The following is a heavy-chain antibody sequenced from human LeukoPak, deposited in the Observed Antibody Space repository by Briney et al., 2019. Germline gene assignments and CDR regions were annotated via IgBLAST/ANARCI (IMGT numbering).Heavy chain of an antibody. J-gene: IGHJ4*02. CDR2: INGDGGSR. Sequence: GGTLRLSCAASGFTFSTYWMHWVRDARGKGLVWGSRINGDGGSRNYADSVKGRFTISRDNPKNTLYLQMSSLRVEDTAVYYCASASSHRTAAGGDYWGQGTLVTVST. CDR3: ASASSHRTAAGGDY. V-gene: IGHV3-74*01. D-gene: IGHD6-13*01. CDR1: GFTFSTYW.